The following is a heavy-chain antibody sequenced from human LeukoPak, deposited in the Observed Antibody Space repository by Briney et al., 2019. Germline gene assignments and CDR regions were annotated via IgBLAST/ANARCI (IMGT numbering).Heavy chain of an antibody. V-gene: IGHV3-30*03. Sequence: PGGSLRLSCAASGFTFSSYGMHWVRQAPGKGLEWVAVISYDGSNKYYADSVKGRFTISRDNSKNTLYLQMNSLRAEDTAVYYCARSGYYARRSWFDPWGQGTLVTVSS. CDR2: ISYDGSNK. CDR1: GFTFSSYG. J-gene: IGHJ5*02. CDR3: ARSGYYARRSWFDP. D-gene: IGHD3-22*01.